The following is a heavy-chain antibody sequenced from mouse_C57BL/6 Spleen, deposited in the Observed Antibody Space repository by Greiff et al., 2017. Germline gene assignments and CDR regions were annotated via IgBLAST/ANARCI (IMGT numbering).Heavy chain of an antibody. Sequence: QVQLQQSGAELVRPGASVTLSCKASGYTFTDYEMHWVKQTPVHGLEWIGAIDPETGGTAYNQKFKGKAILTADKSSSTAYMELRSLTSEDSAVYYCTRSRAYYSNYGDAMDYWGQGTSVTVSS. V-gene: IGHV1-15*01. CDR2: IDPETGGT. CDR3: TRSRAYYSNYGDAMDY. CDR1: GYTFTDYE. D-gene: IGHD2-5*01. J-gene: IGHJ4*01.